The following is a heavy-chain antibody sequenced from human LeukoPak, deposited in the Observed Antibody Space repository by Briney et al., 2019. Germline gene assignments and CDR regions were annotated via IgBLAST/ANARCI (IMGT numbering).Heavy chain of an antibody. D-gene: IGHD3-22*01. V-gene: IGHV3-33*08. CDR1: GFTFSSYA. Sequence: GGSLRLSCAASGFTFSSYAMHWVRQAPGKGLEWVAVIWNDARATYADSVKGRFTISRDNFKSTPDLQMGSLTAEDTAFYYCARDRYYDSSGYTFDSWGQGTLVTVSS. CDR3: ARDRYYDSSGYTFDS. CDR2: IWNDARAT. J-gene: IGHJ4*02.